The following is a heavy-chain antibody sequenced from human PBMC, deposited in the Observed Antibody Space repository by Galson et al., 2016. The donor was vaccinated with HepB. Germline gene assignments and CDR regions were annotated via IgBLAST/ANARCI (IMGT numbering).Heavy chain of an antibody. CDR2: ISANNRIT. V-gene: IGHV1-18*01. CDR3: ARDTGSFPFDY. Sequence: SVKVSCKASGFSFSNYGISWVRQAPGQGLEWMGWISANNRITHYVEKFQGRVTMTTDTVTSTAYMDLRSLRSNDTAVYYCARDTGSFPFDYWGQGTLVTVSS. CDR1: GFSFSNYG. J-gene: IGHJ4*02. D-gene: IGHD1-26*01.